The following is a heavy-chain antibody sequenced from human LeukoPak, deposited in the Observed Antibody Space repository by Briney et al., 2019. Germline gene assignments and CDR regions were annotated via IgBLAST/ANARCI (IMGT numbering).Heavy chain of an antibody. J-gene: IGHJ4*02. V-gene: IGHV3-33*08. D-gene: IGHD5-12*01. CDR1: GFTFSSYG. CDR2: IWYDGSNK. Sequence: GGSLRLSCAASGFTFSSYGMPWARQAPGKGLEWVAVIWYDGSNKYYADSVKGRFTISKDNSKNTLYLQMNSLRAEDTAVYYCARRRGYSGYDLDYWGQGTLVTVSS. CDR3: ARRRGYSGYDLDY.